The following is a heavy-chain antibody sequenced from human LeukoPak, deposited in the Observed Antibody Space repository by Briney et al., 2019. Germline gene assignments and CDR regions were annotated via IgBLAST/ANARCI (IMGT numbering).Heavy chain of an antibody. J-gene: IGHJ4*02. V-gene: IGHV3-21*01. D-gene: IGHD1-26*01. Sequence: GGSLRLSCAASGFTFSSYSFNWVRQVPGKGLEWVSSITTTFYTYYTDSVKGRVTISRDNAKNSLYLQMDSLRAEDTAVYYCGVGASSASEFDYWGQGTLVTVSS. CDR1: GFTFSSYS. CDR3: GVGASSASEFDY. CDR2: ITTTFYT.